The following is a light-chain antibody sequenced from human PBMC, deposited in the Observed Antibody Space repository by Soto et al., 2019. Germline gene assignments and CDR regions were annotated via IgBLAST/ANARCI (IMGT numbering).Light chain of an antibody. CDR3: MQALRTPFT. CDR1: QSLLHSTGYNY. Sequence: DIVMTQTPLSLPVTPGEPASISCRSTQSLLHSTGYNYLHWYLQKPGQSPQLLIYLGSNRASGVPDRFRGSVSGTDFTLKISRVEAEDVGVYYCMQALRTPFTFGPGTKVDLK. CDR2: LGS. J-gene: IGKJ3*01. V-gene: IGKV2-28*01.